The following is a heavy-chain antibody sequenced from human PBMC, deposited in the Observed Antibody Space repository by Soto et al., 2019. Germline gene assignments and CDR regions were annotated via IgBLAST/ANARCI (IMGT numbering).Heavy chain of an antibody. D-gene: IGHD2-8*01. J-gene: IGHJ3*02. Sequence: GGSLRLSCAASGFTLSSYSMNWVRQAPGKGLEWVSSISSSSSYIYYADSVKGRFTISRDNAKNSLYLQMNSLRAEDTAVYYCAGAIVLMVYAEHDAFDIWGQGTMVTLS. CDR1: GFTLSSYS. CDR3: AGAIVLMVYAEHDAFDI. CDR2: ISSSSSYI. V-gene: IGHV3-21*01.